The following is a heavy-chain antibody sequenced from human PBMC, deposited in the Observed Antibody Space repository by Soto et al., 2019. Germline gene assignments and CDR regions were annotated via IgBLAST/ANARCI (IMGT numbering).Heavy chain of an antibody. D-gene: IGHD3-22*01. J-gene: IGHJ4*02. CDR2: IHYGGST. Sequence: SETLSLTCTVSGGSISSNTYYWGWIRQPPGKGLEWIGSIHYGGSTEYNPSLKSRVTISVDRSKNQFSLKLSSVTAADTAVYYCSRGGVDYYDSSGYYFSPYYFDYWGQGTLVTAPQ. CDR3: SRGGVDYYDSSGYYFSPYYFDY. V-gene: IGHV4-39*07. CDR1: GGSISSNTYY.